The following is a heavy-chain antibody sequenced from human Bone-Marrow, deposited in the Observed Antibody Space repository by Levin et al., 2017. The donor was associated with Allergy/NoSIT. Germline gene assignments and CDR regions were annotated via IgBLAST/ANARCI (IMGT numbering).Heavy chain of an antibody. D-gene: IGHD3-16*02. V-gene: IGHV3-23*01. J-gene: IGHJ2*01. Sequence: TGGSLRLSCAASGFTFSSYAMSWVRQAPGKGLEWVSAISGSGGSTYYADSVKGRFTISRDNSKNTLYLQMNSLRAEDTAVYYCAKAPPIMITFGGVIADYWYFDLWGRGTLVTVSS. CDR1: GFTFSSYA. CDR3: AKAPPIMITFGGVIADYWYFDL. CDR2: ISGSGGST.